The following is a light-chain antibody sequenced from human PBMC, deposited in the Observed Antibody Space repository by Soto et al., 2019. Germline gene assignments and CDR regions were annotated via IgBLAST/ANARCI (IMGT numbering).Light chain of an antibody. CDR3: MQPLQSWT. V-gene: IGKV2-28*01. Sequence: TVMTQSALSMPVTPGEPASISCGSSQSLLHSNGYNYLDWYLQKPGQSPQLLIYLGSNRASGVPDRFSGIGPGTDFTLKISRVEAEDFGVYYCMQPLQSWTFGQGTKVDIK. CDR2: LGS. CDR1: QSLLHSNGYNY. J-gene: IGKJ1*01.